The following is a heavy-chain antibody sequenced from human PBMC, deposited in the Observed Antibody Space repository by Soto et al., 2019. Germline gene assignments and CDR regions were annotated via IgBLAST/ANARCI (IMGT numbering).Heavy chain of an antibody. V-gene: IGHV1-3*01. CDR3: ASNGITGTPYYYYYYGMDV. D-gene: IGHD1-20*01. Sequence: GASVKVSCKASGYTFTSYAMHWVCQAPGQRLEWMGWINAGNGNTKYSQKFQGRVTITRDTSASTAYMELSSLRSEDTAVYYCASNGITGTPYYYYYYGMDVWGQGTTVTVSS. CDR1: GYTFTSYA. CDR2: INAGNGNT. J-gene: IGHJ6*02.